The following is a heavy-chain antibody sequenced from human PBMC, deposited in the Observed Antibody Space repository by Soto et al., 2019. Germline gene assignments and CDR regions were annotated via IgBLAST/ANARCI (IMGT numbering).Heavy chain of an antibody. CDR3: AREAYGDYFDY. D-gene: IGHD4-17*01. Sequence: GGSLRLSCAASGFTFSSYAMHWVRQAPGKGLEWVAVISYDGSNKYYADSVKGRFTISRDNSKNTLYLQMNSLRAEDTAVYYCAREAYGDYFDYWGQGTLVTVSS. J-gene: IGHJ4*02. CDR1: GFTFSSYA. CDR2: ISYDGSNK. V-gene: IGHV3-30-3*01.